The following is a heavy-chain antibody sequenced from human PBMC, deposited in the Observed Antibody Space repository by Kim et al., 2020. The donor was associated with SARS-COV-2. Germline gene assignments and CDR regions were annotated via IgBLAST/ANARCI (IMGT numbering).Heavy chain of an antibody. CDR2: INPNSGGT. V-gene: IGHV1-2*06. CDR1: GYTFTGYY. Sequence: ASVKVSCKASGYTFTGYYMHWVRQAPGQGLEWMGRINPNSGGTNYAQKFQGRVTMTRDTSISTAYMELSRLRSDDTAVYYCARAYSGSYLGIDIIGAPIWGQGTLVTVSS. D-gene: IGHD1-26*01. CDR3: ARAYSGSYLGIDIIGAPI. J-gene: IGHJ4*02.